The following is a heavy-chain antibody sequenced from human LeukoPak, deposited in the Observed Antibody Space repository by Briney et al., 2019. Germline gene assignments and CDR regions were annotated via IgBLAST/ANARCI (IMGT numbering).Heavy chain of an antibody. D-gene: IGHD1-26*01. V-gene: IGHV3-30*18. Sequence: GGSLRLSCAASGFTFSSYSLNWVRQAPGKGLEWVAVISYDGSNKYYADSVKGRFTISRDNSKNTLYLQMNSLRAEDTAVYYCAKDRSGSYLDYWGQGTLVTVSS. CDR2: ISYDGSNK. CDR3: AKDRSGSYLDY. J-gene: IGHJ4*02. CDR1: GFTFSSYS.